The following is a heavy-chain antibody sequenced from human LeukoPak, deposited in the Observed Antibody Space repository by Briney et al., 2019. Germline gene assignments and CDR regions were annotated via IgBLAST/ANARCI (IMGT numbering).Heavy chain of an antibody. V-gene: IGHV4-34*01. Sequence: PSETLSLTCAVYGGSFSGYYWSWLRQPPGKGLEWIGEINHSGSTNYNPSLKSRVTISVDTSKNQFSLKLSSVTAADTAVYYCARGGLRRQWLTKGIDYWGQGTLVTVSS. CDR1: GGSFSGYY. D-gene: IGHD6-19*01. CDR2: INHSGST. CDR3: ARGGLRRQWLTKGIDY. J-gene: IGHJ4*02.